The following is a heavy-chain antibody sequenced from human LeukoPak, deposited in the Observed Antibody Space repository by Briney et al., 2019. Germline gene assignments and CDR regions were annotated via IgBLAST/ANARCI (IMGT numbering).Heavy chain of an antibody. Sequence: GSVKVSCKVSGYTLTELSMHWVRQAPGKGLEWMGGFDSEDGETIYAQKFQGRVTMTEDTSTDTAYMELSSLRSEDTAVYYCATVYDYVWGSSRTLDYWGQGTLVTVSS. CDR1: GYTLTELS. J-gene: IGHJ4*02. D-gene: IGHD3-16*01. V-gene: IGHV1-24*01. CDR3: ATVYDYVWGSSRTLDY. CDR2: FDSEDGET.